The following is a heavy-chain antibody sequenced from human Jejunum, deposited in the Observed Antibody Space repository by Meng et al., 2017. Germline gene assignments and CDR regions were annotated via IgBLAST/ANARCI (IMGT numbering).Heavy chain of an antibody. CDR1: GDSVSSNSAG. D-gene: IGHD1-26*01. V-gene: IGHV6-1*01. CDR3: AGGGLVRSTRGYFDY. CDR2: TYYRSKWYI. J-gene: IGHJ4*02. Sequence: QLQQSGPGLVKPSQTLSLTCAISGDSVSSNSAGLNWIRQSPSRGLEWLGRTYYRSKWYIDYAVSVKSRITINPDTSKNQFSLHLNSVTPEDTAVYYCAGGGLVRSTRGYFDYWGQGTLVTVSS.